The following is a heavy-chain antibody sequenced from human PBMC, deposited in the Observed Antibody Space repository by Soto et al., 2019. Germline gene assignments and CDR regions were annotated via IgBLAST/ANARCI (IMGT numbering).Heavy chain of an antibody. Sequence: EVRLLESGGGLVQPGGSLRLSCAASGFTFSIYAMSWVRQAPGKGLEWVSAVSGGGSTTYYADSVKGRFTISRDNSNNTLYLQMDSLRAEDTALYYCAKPESSYSWGNGPDYWGQGTLVTVSS. CDR2: VSGGGSTT. CDR3: AKPESSYSWGNGPDY. D-gene: IGHD1-26*01. J-gene: IGHJ4*02. V-gene: IGHV3-23*01. CDR1: GFTFSIYA.